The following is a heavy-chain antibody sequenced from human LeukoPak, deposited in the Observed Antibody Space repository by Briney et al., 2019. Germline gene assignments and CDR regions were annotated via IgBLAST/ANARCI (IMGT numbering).Heavy chain of an antibody. D-gene: IGHD3-9*01. Sequence: GRSLRLSCTASGFTFSDYYMTWIRQAPGKGLEWVSYISGIGSPSYADSVTGRFTISRDNAKNSLYLQMSSLRAEDTAVYYCARAPTGQIDYWGQGTLVTVSS. CDR3: ARAPTGQIDY. CDR1: GFTFSDYY. CDR2: ISGIGSP. V-gene: IGHV3-11*01. J-gene: IGHJ4*02.